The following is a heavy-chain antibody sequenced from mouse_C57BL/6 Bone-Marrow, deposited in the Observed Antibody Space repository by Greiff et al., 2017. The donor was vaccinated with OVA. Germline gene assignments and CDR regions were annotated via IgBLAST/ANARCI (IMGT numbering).Heavy chain of an antibody. CDR1: GYTFTDYN. CDR2: INPNNGGT. D-gene: IGHD2-3*01. V-gene: IGHV1-18*01. CDR3: ARSRDGYMRGNYAMDY. Sequence: EVQLQQSGPELVKPGASVKIPCKASGYTFTDYNMDWVKQSHGKSLEWIGDINPNNGGTIYNQKFKGKATLTVDKSSSTAYMELRSLTSEDTAVYYCARSRDGYMRGNYAMDYWGQGTSVTVSS. J-gene: IGHJ4*01.